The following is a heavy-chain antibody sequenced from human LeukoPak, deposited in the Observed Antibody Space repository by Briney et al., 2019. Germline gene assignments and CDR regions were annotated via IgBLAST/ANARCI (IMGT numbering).Heavy chain of an antibody. Sequence: ASAKRSCKASGYTFTTYAMNWVREAPGQGLEWMGWINPNSGGTNYAQKFQGRVTMTRDTSISTAYMELSRLRSDDTAVYYCARTLYYYGSGSYYKMDVWGKGTTVTISS. V-gene: IGHV1-2*02. CDR2: INPNSGGT. CDR3: ARTLYYYGSGSYYKMDV. D-gene: IGHD3-10*01. J-gene: IGHJ6*04. CDR1: GYTFTTYA.